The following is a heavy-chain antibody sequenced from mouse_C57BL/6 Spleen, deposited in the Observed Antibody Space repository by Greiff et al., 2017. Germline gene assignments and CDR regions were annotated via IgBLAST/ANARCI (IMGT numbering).Heavy chain of an antibody. J-gene: IGHJ1*03. CDR1: GYTFTSYW. CDR2: IDPSDSET. V-gene: IGHV1-52*01. CDR3: ARSSGGPYWYFDV. Sequence: QVQLQQPGAELVRPGSSVKLSCKASGYTFTSYWMHWVKQRPIQGLEWIGNIDPSDSETHYNQKFKDKATLTVDKSSSTAYMQLSSLTSEDSAVYYCARSSGGPYWYFDVWGTGTTVTVSS. D-gene: IGHD1-1*02.